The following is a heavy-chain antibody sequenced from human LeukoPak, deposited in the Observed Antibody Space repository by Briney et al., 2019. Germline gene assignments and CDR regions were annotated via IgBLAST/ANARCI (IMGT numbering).Heavy chain of an antibody. CDR2: IYYSGST. Sequence: PSETLSLTCTVSGGSISSSSYYWGWIRQPPGKGLEWIGSIYYSGSTYYNPSLKSRVTISVDTSKNQFSLKLSSVTAADTAVYYCARGRKRVGVLMVYARGDNWFDPWGQGTLVTVSS. CDR3: ARGRKRVGVLMVYARGDNWFDP. D-gene: IGHD2-8*01. CDR1: GGSISSSSYY. J-gene: IGHJ5*02. V-gene: IGHV4-39*01.